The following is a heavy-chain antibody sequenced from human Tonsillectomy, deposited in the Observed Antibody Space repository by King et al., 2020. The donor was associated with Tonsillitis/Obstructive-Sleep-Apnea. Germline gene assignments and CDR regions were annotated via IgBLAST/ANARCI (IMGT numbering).Heavy chain of an antibody. Sequence: QLVQSGAEVKKPGASVKVSCKASGYTFTNYAVHWVRQAPGQRFEWMRWINAGNGNTKYSQKFQGRVTITRDTSSSTAYMELRSLRSEDTAVYYCARDGWELLSLNYYYYMDVWGKGTTVTVSS. D-gene: IGHD1-26*01. CDR2: INAGNGNT. CDR1: GYTFTNYA. J-gene: IGHJ6*03. CDR3: ARDGWELLSLNYYYYMDV. V-gene: IGHV1-3*01.